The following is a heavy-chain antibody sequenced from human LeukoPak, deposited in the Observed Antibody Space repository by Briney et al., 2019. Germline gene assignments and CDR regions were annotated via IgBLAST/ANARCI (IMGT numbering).Heavy chain of an antibody. Sequence: PGRSLRLSCAASGFTFSSYGMHWVRQAPGKGLEWVAVIWYDGSNKYYADSVKGRFTISRDNSKNTLYLQMNSLRAEDTAVYYCARAQHIVVVVAATPGYYFDYWGQGTLVTVSS. J-gene: IGHJ4*02. CDR1: GFTFSSYG. CDR3: ARAQHIVVVVAATPGYYFDY. CDR2: IWYDGSNK. D-gene: IGHD2-15*01. V-gene: IGHV3-33*01.